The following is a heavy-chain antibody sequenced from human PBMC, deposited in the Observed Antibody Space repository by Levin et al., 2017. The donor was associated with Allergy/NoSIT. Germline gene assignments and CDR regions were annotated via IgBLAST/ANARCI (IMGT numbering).Heavy chain of an antibody. CDR3: ARDNDGSGLDY. CDR1: GFTFSSYG. J-gene: IGHJ4*02. D-gene: IGHD3-10*01. CDR2: IWYDGSNK. Sequence: PGGSLRLSCAASGFTFSSYGMHWVRQAPGEGLEWVAVIWYDGSNKYFADSVKGRFTISRDNSKNTLYLQMNSLRAEDTAVYYCARDNDGSGLDYWGQGTLVTVSS. V-gene: IGHV3-33*01.